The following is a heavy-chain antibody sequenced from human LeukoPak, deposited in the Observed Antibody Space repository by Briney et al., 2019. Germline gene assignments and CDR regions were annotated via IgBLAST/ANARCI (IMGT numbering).Heavy chain of an antibody. J-gene: IGHJ5*02. V-gene: IGHV1-2*02. D-gene: IGHD3-3*01. Sequence: ASVRVSCKTSGYSFTDYYIHWVRQAPGQGREWMGWINTKSGRTSSARKFQGRVTMTRDPSVTTVYMDLAWLTSDDTAIYFCARADFIDAGPYLIGPWGQGTLVTVSS. CDR1: GYSFTDYY. CDR3: ARADFIDAGPYLIGP. CDR2: INTKSGRT.